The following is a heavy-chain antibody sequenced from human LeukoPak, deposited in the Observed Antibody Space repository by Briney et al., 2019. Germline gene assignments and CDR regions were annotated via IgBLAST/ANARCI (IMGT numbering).Heavy chain of an antibody. J-gene: IGHJ4*02. CDR2: IIPIFSTA. D-gene: IGHD3-22*01. CDR1: GGTFSSYA. Sequence: GASVKVSCKASGGTFSSYAISWVRQAPGQGLEWMGGIIPIFSTANYAQKFQGRVTITADESTSTAYMELSSLRSEDTAVYYCAKSLQEYYYDSSGLPDYWGQGTLVTVSS. CDR3: AKSLQEYYYDSSGLPDY. V-gene: IGHV1-69*13.